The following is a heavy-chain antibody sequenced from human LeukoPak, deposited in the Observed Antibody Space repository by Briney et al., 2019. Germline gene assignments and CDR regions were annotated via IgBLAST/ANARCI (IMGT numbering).Heavy chain of an antibody. CDR2: ISGSGGST. D-gene: IGHD2-15*01. Sequence: GGSLRLSCAASGFTFSSHAMSWVRQAPGKGLEWVSAISGSGGSTYYADSVKGRFTISRDNSKNTLYLQMNSLRAEDTAVYYCAKGDEYCSGGSCYSDYWGQGTLVTVSS. J-gene: IGHJ4*02. CDR3: AKGDEYCSGGSCYSDY. CDR1: GFTFSSHA. V-gene: IGHV3-23*01.